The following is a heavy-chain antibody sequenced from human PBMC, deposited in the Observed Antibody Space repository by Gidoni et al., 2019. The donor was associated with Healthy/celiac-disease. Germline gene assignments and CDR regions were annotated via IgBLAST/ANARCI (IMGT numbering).Heavy chain of an antibody. CDR3: ARPVAGSGGGMDV. CDR1: GVSFSSYA. D-gene: IGHD6-19*01. Sequence: QVQRVESGGGVVQPGRSLSLSCAASGVSFSSYAMHWVRQAPGKGLEWVAVISYDGSNKYYADSVKGRFTISRDNSKNTLYLQMNSLRAEDTAVYYCARPVAGSGGGMDVWGQGTTVTVSS. J-gene: IGHJ6*02. V-gene: IGHV3-30-3*01. CDR2: ISYDGSNK.